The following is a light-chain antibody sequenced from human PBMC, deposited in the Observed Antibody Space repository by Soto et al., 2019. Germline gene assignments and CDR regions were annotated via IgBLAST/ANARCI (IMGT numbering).Light chain of an antibody. CDR1: SSNIGAGYD. CDR3: QSYDSSLSVV. J-gene: IGLJ2*01. CDR2: GNS. Sequence: QSVLTQPPSVSGAPGQRVTISCPGSSSNIGAGYDLHWYQQLPGTAPKLLIYGNSNRPSGVPDRFSGSKSGTSASLAITGLQDEDEADYYCQSYDSSLSVVFGGGTKLTVL. V-gene: IGLV1-40*01.